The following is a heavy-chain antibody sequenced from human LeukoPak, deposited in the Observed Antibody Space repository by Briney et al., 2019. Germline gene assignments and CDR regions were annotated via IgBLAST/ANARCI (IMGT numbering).Heavy chain of an antibody. CDR1: GGSFSGYY. CDR3: ARDSYTMVRGVIRAFDI. CDR2: INHSGST. J-gene: IGHJ3*02. Sequence: SETLSLTCAVYGGSFSGYYWSWIRQPPGKGLQWIGEINHSGSTNYNPSLKSRVTISVDTSKNQFSLKLSSVTAADTAVYYCARDSYTMVRGVIRAFDIWGQGTMVTVSS. D-gene: IGHD3-10*01. V-gene: IGHV4-34*01.